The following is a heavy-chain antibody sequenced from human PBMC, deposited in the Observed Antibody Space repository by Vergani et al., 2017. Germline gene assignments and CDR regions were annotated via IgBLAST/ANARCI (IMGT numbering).Heavy chain of an antibody. CDR2: IKQDGSDI. CDR1: GFTFSTYW. Sequence: EVQLVESGGGLVKPGGSLRLSCAASGFTFSTYWMSWVRQAPGKGLEWVANIKQDGSDIYYVDSVKGRYTISRDNVKNSLYLQMNSLRAEDTAVYYCTRDMDVWGQGTTVTVSS. V-gene: IGHV3-7*03. CDR3: TRDMDV. J-gene: IGHJ6*02.